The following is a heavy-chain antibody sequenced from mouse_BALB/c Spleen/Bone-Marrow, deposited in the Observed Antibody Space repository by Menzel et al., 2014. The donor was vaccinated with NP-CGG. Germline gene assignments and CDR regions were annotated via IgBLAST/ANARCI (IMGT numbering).Heavy chain of an antibody. CDR1: GYTFTDYA. J-gene: IGHJ3*01. CDR2: ISTYSGNT. D-gene: IGHD2-4*01. CDR3: ARGIYYDSTWFAY. Sequence: QVQLQQSGPELVRPEVSVKISCKGSGYTFTDYAMHWVKRSHAKSLEWIGVISTYSGNTNYNQKFKGKATMTVDKSSSTAYMELARLTSEDSAIYYCARGIYYDSTWFAYWGQGTLVTVSA. V-gene: IGHV1-67*01.